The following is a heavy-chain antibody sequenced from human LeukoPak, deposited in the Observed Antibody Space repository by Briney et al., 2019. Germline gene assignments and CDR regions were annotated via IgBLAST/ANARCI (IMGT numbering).Heavy chain of an antibody. CDR2: VYSDETT. Sequence: SETLSLTCTVSGGSINYYFWSWIRQPAGKGLEWIGRVYSDETTKYNPSLKSRVIMSVDMSKNQLSLKLTSVTAADTAVYYCARDKSGSLFNWFDPWGQGTLISVSS. J-gene: IGHJ5*02. CDR3: ARDKSGSLFNWFDP. D-gene: IGHD1-26*01. CDR1: GGSINYYF. V-gene: IGHV4-4*07.